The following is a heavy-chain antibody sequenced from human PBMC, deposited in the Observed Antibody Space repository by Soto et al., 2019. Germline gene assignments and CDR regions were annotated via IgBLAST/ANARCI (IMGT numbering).Heavy chain of an antibody. V-gene: IGHV4-59*01. CDR1: GGSISSYY. J-gene: IGHJ6*02. Sequence: SETLSLTCTVSGGSISSYYWSWIRQPPGKGLEWIGYIYYSGSTNYNPSLKSRVTISVDTSKNQFSLKLSSVTAADTAVYYCAREGGRLTDSSGYYYYYGMDVWGQGTTVTVS. CDR2: IYYSGST. D-gene: IGHD3-22*01. CDR3: AREGGRLTDSSGYYYYYGMDV.